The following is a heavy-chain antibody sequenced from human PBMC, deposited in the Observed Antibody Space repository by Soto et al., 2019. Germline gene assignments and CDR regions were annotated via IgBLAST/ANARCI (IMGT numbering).Heavy chain of an antibody. V-gene: IGHV1-2*02. CDR3: ARVRYDSVPADY. D-gene: IGHD3-22*01. Sequence: ASVKVSCKASGYTFTAYYMHWVRQAPGQGLEWMGWINPNSGGTNYAQKFQGRVTMTRDTSISTAYMELSRLRSDDTAVYYCARVRYDSVPADYWGQGTQVTVSS. J-gene: IGHJ4*02. CDR2: INPNSGGT. CDR1: GYTFTAYY.